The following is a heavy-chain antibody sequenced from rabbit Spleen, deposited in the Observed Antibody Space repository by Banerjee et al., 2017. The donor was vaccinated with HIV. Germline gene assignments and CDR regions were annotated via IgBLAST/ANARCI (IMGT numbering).Heavy chain of an antibody. CDR1: GFSFSSSYY. D-gene: IGHD4-1*01. Sequence: ESGGGLVKPGASLTLTCTASGFSFSSSYYMCWVRQAPGKGLEWIACIYAGSSTSTYYATWAKGRFTISKTSSTTVTLQMTSLTAADTATYFCARETSSGWGVVSFYFNLWGPGTLVTVS. J-gene: IGHJ4*01. CDR3: ARETSSGWGVVSFYFNL. CDR2: IYAGSSTST. V-gene: IGHV1S40*01.